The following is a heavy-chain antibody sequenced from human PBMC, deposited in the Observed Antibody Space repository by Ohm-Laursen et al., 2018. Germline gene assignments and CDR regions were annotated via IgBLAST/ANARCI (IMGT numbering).Heavy chain of an antibody. V-gene: IGHV4-4*07. J-gene: IGHJ4*02. CDR3: ARDRAAAAGHTMGDY. CDR1: GGSISSCY. CDR2: IYTSGST. Sequence: SQTLSPTCTVSGGSISSCYWSWIRQPAGKGLEWIGRIYTSGSTNYNPSLKSRVTMSVDTSKNQFSLKLSSVTAADTAVYYCARDRAAAAGHTMGDYWGQGTLVTVSS. D-gene: IGHD6-13*01.